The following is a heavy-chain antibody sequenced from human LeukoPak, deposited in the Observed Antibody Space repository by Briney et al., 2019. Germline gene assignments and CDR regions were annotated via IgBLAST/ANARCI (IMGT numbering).Heavy chain of an antibody. J-gene: IGHJ5*02. D-gene: IGHD1-26*01. V-gene: IGHV3-30*03. Sequence: PGGSLRLSCAASGFTFSSNGMHWVRQAPGKGLEWMAVVSYDGNTKYYAASVKGRFTISRDNSKNTLYLQMNSLRAEDTAVYYCARDGRWSEGFDPWGQGTLVTVSS. CDR3: ARDGRWSEGFDP. CDR1: GFTFSSNG. CDR2: VSYDGNTK.